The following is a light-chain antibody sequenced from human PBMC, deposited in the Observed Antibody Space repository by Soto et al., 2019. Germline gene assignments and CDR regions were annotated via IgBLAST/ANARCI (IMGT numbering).Light chain of an antibody. CDR2: KAS. V-gene: IGKV1-5*03. CDR1: QSISSW. CDR3: QQYNDNWT. J-gene: IGKJ1*01. Sequence: DIQMTQSPSTLSASVGDRVTITCRASQSISSWLAWYQQKPGQAPKLLIYKASTLQSGVPSRFSGSGSGTEFLLAISSQQSDDSATYYCQQYNDNWTFGQGTKVEIK.